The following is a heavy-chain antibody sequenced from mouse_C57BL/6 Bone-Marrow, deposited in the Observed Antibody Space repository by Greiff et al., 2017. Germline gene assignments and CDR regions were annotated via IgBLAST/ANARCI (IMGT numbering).Heavy chain of an antibody. V-gene: IGHV14-4*01. CDR1: GFNIKDDY. D-gene: IGHD2-3*01. Sequence: EVQLQQSGAELVRPGASVKLSCTASGFNIKDDYIHWVKQRPEQGLEWIGWIDPEIGDTEYASKFQGKATITSDTSSNPAYLPLRSLTSADSSVYYCSAFDGNYFDFWGQGTPLSVAS. CDR2: IDPEIGDT. J-gene: IGHJ2*01. CDR3: SAFDGNYFDF.